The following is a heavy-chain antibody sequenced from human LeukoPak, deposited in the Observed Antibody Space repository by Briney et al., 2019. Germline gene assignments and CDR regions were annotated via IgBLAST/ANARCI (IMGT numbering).Heavy chain of an antibody. J-gene: IGHJ4*02. CDR3: ARGSKVLRFLEWLSTGLYFDY. D-gene: IGHD3-3*01. CDR1: GGSLRSYY. Sequence: SETLSLTCTVSGGSLRSYYRSWIRQPAGTGLKWIGRIYTSGSTNYIPSLKSRVTMSVDTSKNQFSLKLSSVTAADTAVYYCARGSKVLRFLEWLSTGLYFDYWGQGTLVTVSS. CDR2: IYTSGST. V-gene: IGHV4-4*07.